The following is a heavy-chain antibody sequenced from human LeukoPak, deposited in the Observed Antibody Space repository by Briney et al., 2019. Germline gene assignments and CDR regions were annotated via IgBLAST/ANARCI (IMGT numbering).Heavy chain of an antibody. Sequence: QPGGSLGLSCAASGFIFDDYAMHWVRQAPGKGLEWVSGISWNSGSIGYADSVKGRFTISRDNAKNSLYLQMNSLRAEDTALYYCAKWSRDGNHFDYWGQGTLVTVSS. CDR2: ISWNSGSI. V-gene: IGHV3-9*01. J-gene: IGHJ4*02. D-gene: IGHD5-24*01. CDR1: GFIFDDYA. CDR3: AKWSRDGNHFDY.